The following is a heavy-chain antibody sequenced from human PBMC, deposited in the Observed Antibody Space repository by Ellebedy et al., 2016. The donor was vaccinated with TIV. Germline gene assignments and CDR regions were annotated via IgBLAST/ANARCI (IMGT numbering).Heavy chain of an antibody. V-gene: IGHV1-18*01. Sequence: ASVKVSCKASGYTFSNYGISWVRQAPGQGLEWMGWISAYTGNTNYAQKFQGRVSLTTDLSTSTAYMELRSLRSDDTAVYYCARDMVQGMVSRYLWFDYWGQGTPVTVSS. CDR2: ISAYTGNT. D-gene: IGHD5/OR15-5a*01. CDR3: ARDMVQGMVSRYLWFDY. J-gene: IGHJ4*02. CDR1: GYTFSNYG.